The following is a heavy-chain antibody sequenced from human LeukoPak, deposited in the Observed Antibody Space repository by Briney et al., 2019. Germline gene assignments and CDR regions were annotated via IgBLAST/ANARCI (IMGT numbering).Heavy chain of an antibody. CDR3: AKDIFTMVRGVVDY. V-gene: IGHV3-9*01. CDR1: GFTFDDYA. CDR2: ISWNSGSI. Sequence: GRSLRLSCAASGFTFDDYAMHWVRQAPGRGLEWVSGISWNSGSIAYADSVKGRFTISRDNAKNSLYLQMNSLRAEDTALYYCAKDIFTMVRGVVDYWGQGTLVTVSS. J-gene: IGHJ4*02. D-gene: IGHD3-10*01.